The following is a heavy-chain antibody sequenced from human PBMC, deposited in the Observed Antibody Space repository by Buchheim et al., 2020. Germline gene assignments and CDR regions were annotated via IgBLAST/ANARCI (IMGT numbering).Heavy chain of an antibody. CDR3: AGDIRTRMNIDWYGWFDP. J-gene: IGHJ5*02. V-gene: IGHV3-23*01. D-gene: IGHD3-9*01. CDR1: GFMFSNNA. Sequence: EVQVLESGGGLVHPGGSLRLACAASGFMFSNNAMSWVRQTPGKGLDWVASISHTGDNTYYAESVKGRFTISRDNSRNTLFLQMNSLKVEDTAIYYCAGDIRTRMNIDWYGWFDPWGQGTL. CDR2: ISHTGDNT.